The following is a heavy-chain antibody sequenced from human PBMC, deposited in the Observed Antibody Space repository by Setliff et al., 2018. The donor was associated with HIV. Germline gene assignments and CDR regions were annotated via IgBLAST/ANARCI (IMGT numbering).Heavy chain of an antibody. Sequence: SETLSLTCTVSGGSISSGSYYWSWIRQPAGKGLEWIGHIYTSGSTNYNPSLESRVTISLDTSKNQFSLKLSSVTAADTAVYYCTRVDSLTSYNWFDPWGQGTLVTVS. V-gene: IGHV4-61*09. CDR1: GGSISSGSYY. CDR2: IYTSGST. CDR3: TRVDSLTSYNWFDP. D-gene: IGHD2-15*01. J-gene: IGHJ5*02.